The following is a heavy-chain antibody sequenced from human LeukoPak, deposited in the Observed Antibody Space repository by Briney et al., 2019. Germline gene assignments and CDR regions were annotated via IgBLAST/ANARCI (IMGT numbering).Heavy chain of an antibody. V-gene: IGHV3-30*02. CDR1: GFTFSSYG. CDR2: IRYDGSNK. J-gene: IGHJ4*02. CDR3: TTGPPTELDY. D-gene: IGHD1-14*01. Sequence: PGGSLRLSCAASGFTFSSYGMHWVRQAPGKGLEWVAFIRYDGSNKYYADSVKGRFTISRDNSKNTLYLQMNSLKTEDTAVYYCTTGPPTELDYWGQGTLVTVSS.